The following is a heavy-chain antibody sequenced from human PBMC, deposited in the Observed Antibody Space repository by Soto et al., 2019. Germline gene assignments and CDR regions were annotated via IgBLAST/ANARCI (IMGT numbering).Heavy chain of an antibody. D-gene: IGHD2-8*01. Sequence: QVQLVQSGPEVKKPGASVKVSCKASGYTFNNNDIYWVRQATGQWLEWLGWMSPNSGNAVYAQKFQGKVTMTRDTSISTAYMELSSLSSEDTAVYYCARRGVPDYWGQGTLVTVSS. CDR2: MSPNSGNA. V-gene: IGHV1-8*01. CDR3: ARRGVPDY. CDR1: GYTFNNND. J-gene: IGHJ4*02.